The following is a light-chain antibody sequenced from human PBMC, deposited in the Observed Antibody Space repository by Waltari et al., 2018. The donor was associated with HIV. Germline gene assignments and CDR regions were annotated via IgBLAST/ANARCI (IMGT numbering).Light chain of an antibody. CDR3: AAWDTSLGGWV. J-gene: IGLJ3*02. CDR2: RNN. Sequence: QAGLTQPPSLSKDLRQTATLTCTGDKNNVDHQGAAWLKHRQGHPPKLLFYRNNNRPSGIPDRFSAVRSGNTASLTISGLLADDEADYFGAAWDTSLGGWVFGGGTQLTVL. V-gene: IGLV10-54*04. CDR1: KNNVDHQG.